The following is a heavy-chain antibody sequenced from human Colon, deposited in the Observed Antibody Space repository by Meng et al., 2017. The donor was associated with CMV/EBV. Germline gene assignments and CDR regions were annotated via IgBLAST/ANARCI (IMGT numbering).Heavy chain of an antibody. CDR1: GYTFTSYG. V-gene: IGHV1-69*05. J-gene: IGHJ6*02. D-gene: IGHD3-3*01. Sequence: SVKVSCKASGYTFTSYGISWVRQAPGQGLEWMGGIIPIFGTANYAQKFQGRVTITTDESTSTAYMELSSLRSEDTAVYYCAREITIFGVYYGMDVWGQGTTVTVSS. CDR3: AREITIFGVYYGMDV. CDR2: IIPIFGTA.